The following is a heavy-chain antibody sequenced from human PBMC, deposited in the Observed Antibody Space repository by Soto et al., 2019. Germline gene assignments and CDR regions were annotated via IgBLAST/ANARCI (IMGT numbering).Heavy chain of an antibody. CDR1: GFTFSSYW. CDR2: IKQDGSEK. J-gene: IGHJ4*02. D-gene: IGHD3-22*01. V-gene: IGHV3-7*03. Sequence: GGSLRLSCAASGFTFSSYWMSWVRQAPGKGLEWVANIKQDGSEKYYVDSVKGRFTISRDNAKNSLYLQMNSLRAEDTAVYYCAREYYYDSSGYYSLYYFDYWGQGSLVTVSS. CDR3: AREYYYDSSGYYSLYYFDY.